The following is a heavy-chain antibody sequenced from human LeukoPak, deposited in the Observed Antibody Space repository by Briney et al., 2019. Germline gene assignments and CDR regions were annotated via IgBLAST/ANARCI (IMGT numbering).Heavy chain of an antibody. Sequence: GGSLRLSCAASGFTFSSYAMHWVRQAPGKGLEWVSAISGSVGRTYYADSVKGRFTISRDNSKNTLYLQMNSLRAEDTAVYYCAKGCGYSSGWYLSGCYYPLDSWGQGTLVTVSS. J-gene: IGHJ4*02. CDR1: GFTFSSYA. V-gene: IGHV3-23*01. CDR2: ISGSVGRT. D-gene: IGHD6-19*01. CDR3: AKGCGYSSGWYLSGCYYPLDS.